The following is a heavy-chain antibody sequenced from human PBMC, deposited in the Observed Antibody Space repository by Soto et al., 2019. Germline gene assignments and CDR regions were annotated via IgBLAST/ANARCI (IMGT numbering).Heavy chain of an antibody. CDR3: ASTLNTYYYDSSGYQGAFDI. V-gene: IGHV1-69*13. CDR1: GGTFSSYA. D-gene: IGHD3-22*01. Sequence: SVKVSCKASGGTFSSYAISWVRQAPGQGLEWMGGIIPIFGTANYAQKFQGRVTITADESTSTAYMELSSLRSEDTAVYYCASTLNTYYYDSSGYQGAFDIWGQGTMDTVSS. J-gene: IGHJ3*02. CDR2: IIPIFGTA.